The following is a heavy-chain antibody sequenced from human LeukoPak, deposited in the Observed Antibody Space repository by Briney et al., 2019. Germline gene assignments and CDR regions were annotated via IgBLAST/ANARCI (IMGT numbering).Heavy chain of an antibody. CDR1: GFTFSSYA. J-gene: IGHJ4*02. CDR2: ISGSGGST. CDR3: AKDRGDFPPYFDY. V-gene: IGHV3-23*01. Sequence: GGSLRLSCAASGFTFSSYAMSWVRQAPGKGLEWVSAISGSGGSTNYADSVKGRFTISRDNSKNTLYLQMNSLQTEDTAVYYCAKDRGDFPPYFDYWGQGTLVTVSS. D-gene: IGHD2-21*02.